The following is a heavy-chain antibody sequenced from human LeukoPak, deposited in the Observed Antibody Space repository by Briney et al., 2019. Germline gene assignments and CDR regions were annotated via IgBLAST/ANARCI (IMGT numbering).Heavy chain of an antibody. CDR1: GYTFTSYG. CDR3: ARGLGFYYYYMDV. V-gene: IGHV1-69*05. CDR2: IIPIFGTA. J-gene: IGHJ6*03. D-gene: IGHD7-27*01. Sequence: GASVKVSCKASGYTFTSYGISWVRQAPGQGLEWMGGIIPIFGTANYAQKFQGRVTITTDESTSTAYMELSSLRSEDTAVYYCARGLGFYYYYMDVWGKGTTVTVSS.